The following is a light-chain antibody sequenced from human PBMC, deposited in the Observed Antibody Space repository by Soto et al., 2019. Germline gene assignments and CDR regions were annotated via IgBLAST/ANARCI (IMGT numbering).Light chain of an antibody. J-gene: IGKJ4*01. V-gene: IGKV1-39*01. Sequence: DIKMNQSPSSLSASVGDRVTITCRASQSFSSYLNWYQHKPGKAPKLLIYAASSLQSGVPSRFSGSGSGTDFTLTISSLQPEDFATYYCQQSYSTPGATFGGGTKVDIK. CDR1: QSFSSY. CDR2: AAS. CDR3: QQSYSTPGAT.